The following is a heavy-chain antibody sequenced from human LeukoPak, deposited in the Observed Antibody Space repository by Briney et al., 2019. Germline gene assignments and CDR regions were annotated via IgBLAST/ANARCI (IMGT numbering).Heavy chain of an antibody. J-gene: IGHJ4*02. V-gene: IGHV3-23*01. D-gene: IGHD6-19*01. CDR1: GFTFSSYA. CDR2: ISGSGGST. CDR3: AKGPYSSGWYRQNDY. Sequence: GGSLRLSCAASGFTFSSYAMSWVRQAPGKGQEWVSAISGSGGSTYYADSVKGRFTTSRDNSKNTLYLQMNSLRAEDTAVYYCAKGPYSSGWYRQNDYWGQGTLVTVSS.